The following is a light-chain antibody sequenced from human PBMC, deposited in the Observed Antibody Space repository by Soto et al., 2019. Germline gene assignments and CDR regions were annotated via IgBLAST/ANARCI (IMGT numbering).Light chain of an antibody. Sequence: EIVLTQSPGILSLSPGERATLSCRASQSVFNNHIGWYQQKPGQAPRRLIFGASFRATGIPDRFSGSGSGTDFTLTISSLEPEDFAVYYCQQRSDWPSFGQGTRLEIK. J-gene: IGKJ5*01. V-gene: IGKV3D-20*02. CDR1: QSVFNNH. CDR3: QQRSDWPS. CDR2: GAS.